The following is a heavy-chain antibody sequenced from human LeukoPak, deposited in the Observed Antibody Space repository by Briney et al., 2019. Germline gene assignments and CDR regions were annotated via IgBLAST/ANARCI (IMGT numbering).Heavy chain of an antibody. Sequence: GGSLRLSCAASGFTFSRNAMHWVRQAPGKGLEWVALISYDGSNKYYADSVKGRFTISRDNSKNTLYLQMNSLRAEDTAVYYCAREDCSSTSCFLDAFDIWGQGTMVTVSS. J-gene: IGHJ3*02. V-gene: IGHV3-30-3*01. D-gene: IGHD2-2*01. CDR3: AREDCSSTSCFLDAFDI. CDR1: GFTFSRNA. CDR2: ISYDGSNK.